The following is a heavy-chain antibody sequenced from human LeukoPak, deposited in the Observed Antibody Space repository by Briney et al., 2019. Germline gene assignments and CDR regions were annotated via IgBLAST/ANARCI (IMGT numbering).Heavy chain of an antibody. CDR3: AKEGGNTVNTKKYFDS. CDR2: ISASGGST. J-gene: IGHJ4*02. D-gene: IGHD4-11*01. Sequence: GGSLRLSCAASGFTFSSYAMSWVRQAPGKGLEWVSGISASGGSTYYADSVKGRFTISRDNSKNTLDLQMNSLRAEDTALYYCAKEGGNTVNTKKYFDSWGQGTLVTVSS. V-gene: IGHV3-23*01. CDR1: GFTFSSYA.